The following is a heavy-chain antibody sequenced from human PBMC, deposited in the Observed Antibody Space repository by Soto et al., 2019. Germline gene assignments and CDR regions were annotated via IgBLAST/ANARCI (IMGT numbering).Heavy chain of an antibody. J-gene: IGHJ6*02. CDR3: ARASPVVTDV. CDR2: VYHTGST. Sequence: PSETLSLTCSVSGGSISSTNWWSWVRQPPGKGLDWIGEVYHTGSTNYNPSLKSRVIVSVNKSKNQFSLELSSVTAADTAVYYCARASPVVTDVWGQGTTVTVSS. CDR1: GGSISSTNW. V-gene: IGHV4-4*02. D-gene: IGHD5-18*01.